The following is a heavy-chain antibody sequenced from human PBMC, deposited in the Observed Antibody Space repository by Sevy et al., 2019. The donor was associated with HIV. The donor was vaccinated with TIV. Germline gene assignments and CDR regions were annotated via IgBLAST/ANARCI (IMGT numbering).Heavy chain of an antibody. Sequence: GGSLRLSCAASGFNIASYWMNWVRQAPGKPLEWVANIKEDDTVKYYVDSVQGRFTIFRDNGRNLVYLVMNNLRVEDTALYYCVRAIQSEGSFWGQGTLVTVSS. CDR3: VRAIQSEGSF. CDR2: IKEDDTVK. CDR1: GFNIASYW. D-gene: IGHD2-2*02. J-gene: IGHJ4*02. V-gene: IGHV3-7*04.